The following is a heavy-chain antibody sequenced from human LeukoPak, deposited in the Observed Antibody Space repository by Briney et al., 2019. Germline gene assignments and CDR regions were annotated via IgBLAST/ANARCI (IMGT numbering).Heavy chain of an antibody. CDR3: ARGSTLYYDILTGYYTPGPFDI. CDR2: IHYSDRP. CDR1: GGSVSSAGYY. V-gene: IGHV4-61*08. J-gene: IGHJ3*02. Sequence: PSETLSLTCTVSGGSVSSAGYYWSWIRHPPGKGLEFIGYIHYSDRPNYNPSLKSRVTISVDTSKNQFSLKLSSVTAADTAVYYCARGSTLYYDILTGYYTPGPFDIWGQGTMFTVSS. D-gene: IGHD3-9*01.